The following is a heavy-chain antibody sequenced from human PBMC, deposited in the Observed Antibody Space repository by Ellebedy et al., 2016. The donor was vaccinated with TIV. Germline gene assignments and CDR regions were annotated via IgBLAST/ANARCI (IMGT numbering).Heavy chain of an antibody. D-gene: IGHD3-10*01. CDR3: ARDQYYYGSGSGYGMDV. CDR1: GFTFSSYA. Sequence: GESLKISCAASGFTFSSYAMHWVRQAPGKGLEWVAVISYDGSNKYYADSVKGRFTISRDNSKNTLYLQMNSLRAEDTAVYYCARDQYYYGSGSGYGMDVWGQGTTVTVSS. V-gene: IGHV3-30*01. CDR2: ISYDGSNK. J-gene: IGHJ6*02.